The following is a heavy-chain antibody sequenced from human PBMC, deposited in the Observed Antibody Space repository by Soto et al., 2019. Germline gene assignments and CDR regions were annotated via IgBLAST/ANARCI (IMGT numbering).Heavy chain of an antibody. CDR3: ARETATTNFDY. CDR1: GGSISSYY. Sequence: SETLSLTCTVSGGSISSYYWSWIRQPPGKGLEWIGYIYYSGSTNYNPSLKSRVTISVDTSKNQFSLKLSSVTAADTAVYYCARETATTNFDYWGQGTLVTVSS. V-gene: IGHV4-59*01. CDR2: IYYSGST. J-gene: IGHJ4*02.